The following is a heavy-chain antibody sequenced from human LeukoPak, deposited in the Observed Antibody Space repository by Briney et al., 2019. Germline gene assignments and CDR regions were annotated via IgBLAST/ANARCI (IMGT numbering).Heavy chain of an antibody. Sequence: PGGSLRPSCAASGFTFSSYSMNWVRQAPGKGLEWVSSISSSSYIYYADPVKGRFTITRDNAKNSLYLQMNSLRAEDTAVYYCAREPYSSGWYDSGSYFDYWGQGTPVTVSS. CDR2: ISSSSYI. CDR3: AREPYSSGWYDSGSYFDY. D-gene: IGHD6-19*01. CDR1: GFTFSSYS. J-gene: IGHJ4*02. V-gene: IGHV3-21*01.